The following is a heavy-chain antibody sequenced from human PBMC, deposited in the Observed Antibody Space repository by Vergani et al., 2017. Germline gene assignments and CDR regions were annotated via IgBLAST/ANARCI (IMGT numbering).Heavy chain of an antibody. CDR1: GFTFSSND. J-gene: IGHJ6*04. Sequence: VESGGGLVQPGGSLRLSCTVSGFTFSSNDFHWVRQTAGKGMEWVSSIGVDGDRYYSDSVKGRFTISRDNGQSYLYLDMDNLRVEDTAVYFCAKEFCVTGNCYGWNHLEVWGEGTSVTVSS. CDR2: IGVDGDR. CDR3: AKEFCVTGNCYGWNHLEV. V-gene: IGHV3-13*01. D-gene: IGHD1-1*01.